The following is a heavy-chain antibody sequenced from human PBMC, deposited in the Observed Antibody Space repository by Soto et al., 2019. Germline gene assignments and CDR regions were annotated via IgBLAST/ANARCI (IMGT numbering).Heavy chain of an antibody. V-gene: IGHV4-4*02. Sequence: SETLSLTCAVSGVSISSGNWWTWVRQTPQRGLEYIGEIFHDGTANYYPSFERRVAISVDTSKNQFSLKLTSVTAADTAVYYCARGPHSSWYLNWFDPWGQGTLVTVSS. D-gene: IGHD6-13*01. CDR2: IFHDGTA. CDR3: ARGPHSSWYLNWFDP. CDR1: GVSISSGNW. J-gene: IGHJ5*02.